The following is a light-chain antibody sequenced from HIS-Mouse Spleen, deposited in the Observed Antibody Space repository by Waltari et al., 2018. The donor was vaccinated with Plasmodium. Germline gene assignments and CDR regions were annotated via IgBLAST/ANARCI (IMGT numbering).Light chain of an antibody. CDR3: QQSYSTPPT. Sequence: MTQSPSSLSASVGDRVTITCRASQSISSYLNWYQQKPGKAPKLLIYAASSLQSGVPSRFSGSGSGTDFTLTISSLQPEEFATYYCQQSYSTPPTFGGGTKVEIK. CDR2: AAS. CDR1: QSISSY. V-gene: IGKV1-39*01. J-gene: IGKJ4*01.